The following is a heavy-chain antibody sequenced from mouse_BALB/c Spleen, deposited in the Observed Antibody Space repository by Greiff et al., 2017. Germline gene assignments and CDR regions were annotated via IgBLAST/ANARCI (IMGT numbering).Heavy chain of an antibody. Sequence: EVKLVESGGGLVKPGGSLKLSCAASGFTFSSYAMSWVRQSPEKRLEWVAEISSGGSYTYYPDTVTGRFTISRDNAKNTLYLEMSSLRSEDTAMYYCARVLYDAMDYWGQGTSVTVSS. V-gene: IGHV5-9-4*01. J-gene: IGHJ4*01. CDR1: GFTFSSYA. CDR2: ISSGGSYT. CDR3: ARVLYDAMDY.